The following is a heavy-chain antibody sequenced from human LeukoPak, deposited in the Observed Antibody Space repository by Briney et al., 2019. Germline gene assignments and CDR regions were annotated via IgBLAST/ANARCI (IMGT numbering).Heavy chain of an antibody. CDR3: ASADYYGSGSYYYYYGMDA. J-gene: IGHJ6*02. Sequence: GGSLRLSCAASGFTVSSNYMSWVRQAPGKGLEWVSVIYSGGSTYYADSVKGRFTISRDNSKNTLYLQMNSLRAEDTAVYYCASADYYGSGSYYYYYGMDAWGQGTTVTVSS. D-gene: IGHD3-10*01. CDR2: IYSGGST. CDR1: GFTVSSNY. V-gene: IGHV3-66*01.